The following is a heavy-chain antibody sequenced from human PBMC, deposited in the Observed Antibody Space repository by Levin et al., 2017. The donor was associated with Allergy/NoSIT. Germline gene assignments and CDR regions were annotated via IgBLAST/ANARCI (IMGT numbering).Heavy chain of an antibody. D-gene: IGHD3-10*01. V-gene: IGHV4-59*01. CDR1: GGSLTGYY. CDR3: ARVLYGSGSSPLDY. Sequence: SQTLSLTCTVSGGSLTGYYWTWIRQPPGKGLEWIGHIYYHGRIIDSNPSLKSRVTISVDTSKNQFSLKLSSVTAADTAVYYCARVLYGSGSSPLDYWGQGTLVSVSS. CDR2: IYYHGRI. J-gene: IGHJ4*02.